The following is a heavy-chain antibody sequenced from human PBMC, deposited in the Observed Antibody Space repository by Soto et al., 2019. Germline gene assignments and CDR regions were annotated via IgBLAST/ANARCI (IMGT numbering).Heavy chain of an antibody. V-gene: IGHV1-18*03. Sequence: QVQLVQSGAEVKKPGASVQVSCKASGYTFTNYGINWVRQAPGQGLEWMGWINTYNGNTNFAQRLQGRVTMTTEASTSTAYMAFRRLRSDDMAVYYCATGSSPVDFDYWGEGTLVTVSS. J-gene: IGHJ4*02. CDR2: INTYNGNT. CDR1: GYTFTNYG. CDR3: ATGSSPVDFDY. D-gene: IGHD6-13*01.